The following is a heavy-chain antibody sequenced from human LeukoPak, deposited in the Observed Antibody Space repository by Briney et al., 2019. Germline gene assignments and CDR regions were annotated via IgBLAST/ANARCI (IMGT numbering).Heavy chain of an antibody. CDR2: ISGSGGST. CDR3: AKSPAVDAAFDI. V-gene: IGHV3-23*01. J-gene: IGHJ3*02. CDR1: GFTFNNFA. Sequence: GGCLRLSCAASGFTFNNFAVSWVRQAPGKGLEWVSAISGSGGSTYYADSVKGRFTISRDNSKNTLYLQMNSLRAEDTAVYYCAKSPAVDAAFDIWGQGTMVTVSS. D-gene: IGHD4-23*01.